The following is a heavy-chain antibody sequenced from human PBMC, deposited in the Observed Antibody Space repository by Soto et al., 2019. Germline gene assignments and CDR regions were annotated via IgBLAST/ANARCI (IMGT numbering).Heavy chain of an antibody. Sequence: QVQLVQSGAEVKKPGASVKVSCKASGYTFTGYYMHWVRQAPGQGLEWMGWINPNSGDTNYAQKFQGRVTMTRDTSISTAYMELSRLRSDDTAVYYCARAPRYCSGGSCYYGMDVWGQGTTVTVSS. J-gene: IGHJ6*02. V-gene: IGHV1-2*02. D-gene: IGHD2-15*01. CDR1: GYTFTGYY. CDR3: ARAPRYCSGGSCYYGMDV. CDR2: INPNSGDT.